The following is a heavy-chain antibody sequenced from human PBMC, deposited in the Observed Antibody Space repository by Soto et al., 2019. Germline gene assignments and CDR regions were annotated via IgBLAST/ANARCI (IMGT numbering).Heavy chain of an antibody. J-gene: IGHJ6*03. CDR2: ISSSSSYI. Sequence: EVQLVESGGGLVKPGGSLRLSCAASGFTFSSYSMNWVGQAPGKGLEWVSSISSSSSYIYYADSVKGRFTISRDNAKNSLYLQMNSLRAEDTAVYYCARGPGNYYYYYMDVWGKGTTVTVSS. CDR3: ARGPGNYYYYYMDV. V-gene: IGHV3-21*01. CDR1: GFTFSSYS. D-gene: IGHD2-2*01.